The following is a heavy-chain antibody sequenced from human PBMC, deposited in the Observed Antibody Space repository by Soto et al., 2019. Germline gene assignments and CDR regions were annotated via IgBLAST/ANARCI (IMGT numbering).Heavy chain of an antibody. Sequence: PGRSLRLSCAASGFTFSSYGMHWVRQAPGKGLEWVAVIWYDGSNKYYADSVKGRFTISRDNSKNTLYLQMNSLRAEDTAVYYCARDRLDCSSTSCYDDDAFDIWGQGTMVTVSS. CDR3: ARDRLDCSSTSCYDDDAFDI. D-gene: IGHD2-2*01. CDR2: IWYDGSNK. CDR1: GFTFSSYG. V-gene: IGHV3-33*01. J-gene: IGHJ3*02.